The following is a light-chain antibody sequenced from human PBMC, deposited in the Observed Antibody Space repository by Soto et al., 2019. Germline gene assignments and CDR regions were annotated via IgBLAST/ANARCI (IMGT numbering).Light chain of an antibody. Sequence: EIVLTQSPGTLSLYPGERATLSCRASQSVSSSYLAWYQQKPGQAPRLLIYGASSRATGIPDRFSGSGSGTDFTLTISRLEPEDFAVYYCQQYGSSPLTSLTFGGGTKVEIK. CDR1: QSVSSSY. CDR2: GAS. V-gene: IGKV3-20*01. CDR3: QQYGSSPLTSLT. J-gene: IGKJ4*01.